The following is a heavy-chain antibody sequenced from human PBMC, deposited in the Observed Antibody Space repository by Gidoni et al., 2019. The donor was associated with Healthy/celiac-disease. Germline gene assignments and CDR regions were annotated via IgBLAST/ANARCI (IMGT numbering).Heavy chain of an antibody. CDR3: TRAYSSSWYYFDY. J-gene: IGHJ4*02. Sequence: EVQLEESGGGLVQPGRSLRLSCTASGCTSGDYAMSWVRQAPGTGLEGVSFRRSKAYGGTTEYAASVKGRFTISRDDSKSIAYLQMNSLKTEDTAVYYCTRAYSSSWYYFDYWGQGTLVTVSS. D-gene: IGHD6-13*01. CDR2: RRSKAYGGTT. CDR1: GCTSGDYA. V-gene: IGHV3-49*04.